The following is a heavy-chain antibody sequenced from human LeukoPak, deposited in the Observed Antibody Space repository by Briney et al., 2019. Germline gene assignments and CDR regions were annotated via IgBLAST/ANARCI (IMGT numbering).Heavy chain of an antibody. Sequence: SETLSLTCDVSGDSISSGGYCWTWIRQLPGKGLEWIGYIYHSGTTYYNPSLKSRVTISVDTSKNQFFLKVNSVTAADTAVYYCARAVLDNENYYAWFDPWGQGTLVTVSS. D-gene: IGHD3-10*01. V-gene: IGHV4-30-2*06. CDR3: ARAVLDNENYYAWFDP. CDR2: IYHSGTT. J-gene: IGHJ5*02. CDR1: GDSISSGGYC.